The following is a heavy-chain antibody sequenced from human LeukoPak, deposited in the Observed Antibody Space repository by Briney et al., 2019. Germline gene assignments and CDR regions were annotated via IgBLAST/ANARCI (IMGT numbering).Heavy chain of an antibody. CDR3: ARGLAVADFGSPLWAFDV. V-gene: IGHV1-3*01. Sequence: VASVKVSCKASGYSVISYGIHWVRQAPGQRLEWVGWINAGNGNTEYAQRFQGRVTITSDRSASTFARTSYMELSSLRSTETAVYYCARGLAVADFGSPLWAFDVWGQGTKVTVSS. CDR1: GYSVISYG. J-gene: IGHJ3*01. CDR2: INAGNGNT. D-gene: IGHD6-19*01.